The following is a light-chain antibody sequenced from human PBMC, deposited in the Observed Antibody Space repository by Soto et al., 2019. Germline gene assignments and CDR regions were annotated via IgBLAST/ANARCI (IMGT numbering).Light chain of an antibody. V-gene: IGLV2-11*01. CDR3: CSYAGSYTHYV. CDR1: SSDVGGYNY. J-gene: IGLJ1*01. CDR2: DVS. Sequence: QSVLTQPRSVSGSPGQSITISCTGTSSDVGGYNYVSWYRQHPGKAPKLMIYDVSKRPSGVPDRFSGSKSGNTASLTISGLQAEDEAEYYCCSYAGSYTHYVFGTGTKVTVL.